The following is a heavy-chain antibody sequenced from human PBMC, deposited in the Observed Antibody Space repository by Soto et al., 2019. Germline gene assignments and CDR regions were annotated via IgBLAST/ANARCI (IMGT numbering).Heavy chain of an antibody. CDR2: INAGNGNT. CDR1: GYTFTSYA. J-gene: IGHJ5*02. D-gene: IGHD2-2*01. CDR3: ARGLLYCSSTSCYEDWFDP. V-gene: IGHV1-3*01. Sequence: ASVKVSCKASGYTFTSYAMHWVRQAPGQRLEWMGWINAGNGNTKYSQKFQGRVTITRDTSASTAYMELSSLRSEDTAVYYCARGLLYCSSTSCYEDWFDPWGQGTLVTVSS.